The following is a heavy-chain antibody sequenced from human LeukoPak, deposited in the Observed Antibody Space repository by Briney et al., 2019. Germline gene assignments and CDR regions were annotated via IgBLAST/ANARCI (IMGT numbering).Heavy chain of an antibody. CDR3: ASIRTVDTAMVWPEGDY. CDR1: GGSISSSSYY. Sequence: SETLSLTCTVSGGSISSSSYYWGWIRQPPGKGLEWIGSIYYSGSTYYNPSLKSRVTISVDTSKNQFSLKLSSVTAADTAVYYCASIRTVDTAMVWPEGDYWGQGTLVTVSS. V-gene: IGHV4-39*07. J-gene: IGHJ4*02. D-gene: IGHD5-18*01. CDR2: IYYSGST.